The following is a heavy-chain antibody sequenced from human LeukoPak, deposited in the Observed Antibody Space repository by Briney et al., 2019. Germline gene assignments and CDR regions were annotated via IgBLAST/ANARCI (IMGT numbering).Heavy chain of an antibody. CDR1: GFSLSTSRVG. V-gene: IGHV2-5*01. J-gene: IGHJ5*02. Sequence: SGPTLAKPTQTLTLTCTFSGFSLSTSRVGVCWIRQPPGKALAWLALIYWNDDKRYSPSLKSRLTITKDTSKNQVVLTMTNMDPVDTATYYCAHSHTREYWDWLDTWGQGTLVTVSS. D-gene: IGHD3-10*01. CDR2: IYWNDDK. CDR3: AHSHTREYWDWLDT.